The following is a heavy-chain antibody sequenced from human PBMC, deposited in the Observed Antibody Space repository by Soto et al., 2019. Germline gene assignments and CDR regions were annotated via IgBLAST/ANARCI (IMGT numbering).Heavy chain of an antibody. J-gene: IGHJ3*02. D-gene: IGHD2-8*02. CDR2: ISGSGGST. CDR1: GFTFSSYA. V-gene: IGHV3-23*01. Sequence: HPGGSLRLSCAASGFTFSSYAMSWVRQAPGKGLEWVSAISGSGGSTYYADSVKGRFTISRDNSKSTVYLQMNGLRAEDTAVYYCARDWCTGGACYSRFDIWGRGTMVTVSS. CDR3: ARDWCTGGACYSRFDI.